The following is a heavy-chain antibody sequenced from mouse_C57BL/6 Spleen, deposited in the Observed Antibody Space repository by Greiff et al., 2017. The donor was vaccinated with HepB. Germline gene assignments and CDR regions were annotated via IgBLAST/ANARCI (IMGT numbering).Heavy chain of an antibody. CDR3: ARFSRLEGYFDC. D-gene: IGHD2-13*01. J-gene: IGHJ2*01. CDR2: IRNKANGYTT. CDR1: GFTFTDYY. V-gene: IGHV7-3*01. Sequence: EVMLVESGGGLVQPGGSLSLSCAASGFTFTDYYMSWVRQPPGKALEWMGFIRNKANGYTTEYSASVKGRFTISRDNSQSILYLQMNALRAEDSAAYYCARFSRLEGYFDCWGQGTTLTVSS.